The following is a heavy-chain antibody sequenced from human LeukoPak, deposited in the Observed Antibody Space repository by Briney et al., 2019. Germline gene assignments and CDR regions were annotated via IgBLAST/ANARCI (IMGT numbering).Heavy chain of an antibody. CDR3: ARDQNSDYGGGIDY. CDR1: GGSISSSSYY. Sequence: SETLSLTCTVSGGSISSSSYYWGWIRQPPGKGLEWIGSIYYSGSTYYNPSLKSRVTISVDTSKNQFSLKLSSVTAADTAVYYCARDQNSDYGGGIDYWGQGTLVTVSS. D-gene: IGHD4-17*01. J-gene: IGHJ4*02. V-gene: IGHV4-39*07. CDR2: IYYSGST.